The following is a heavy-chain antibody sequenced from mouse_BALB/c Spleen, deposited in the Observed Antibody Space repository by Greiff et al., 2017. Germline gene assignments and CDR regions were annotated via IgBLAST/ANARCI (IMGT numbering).Heavy chain of an antibody. CDR2: IWSGGST. J-gene: IGHJ1*01. Sequence: QVHVKQSGPGLVQPSQSLSITCTVSGFSLTSYGVHWVRQSPGKGLEWLGVIWSGGSTDYNAAFISRLSISKDNSKSQVFFKMNSLQADDTAIYYCARVRDTTAYWYFDVWGAGTTVTVSS. V-gene: IGHV2-4-1*01. CDR3: ARVRDTTAYWYFDV. D-gene: IGHD1-2*01. CDR1: GFSLTSYG.